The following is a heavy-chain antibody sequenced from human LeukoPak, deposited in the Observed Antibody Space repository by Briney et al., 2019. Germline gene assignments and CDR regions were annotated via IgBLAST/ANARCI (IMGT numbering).Heavy chain of an antibody. Sequence: PSETLSLTCTVSGSSISSYYWSWIRQPPGKGLEWIGYIYYSGSTNYNPSLKSRVTISVDTSKNQFSLKLTSVTPADTAVYYCARTAKYYYGSETYYFFDYWGQGTLVTVSS. CDR3: ARTAKYYYGSETYYFFDY. V-gene: IGHV4-59*01. J-gene: IGHJ4*02. D-gene: IGHD3-10*01. CDR1: GSSISSYY. CDR2: IYYSGST.